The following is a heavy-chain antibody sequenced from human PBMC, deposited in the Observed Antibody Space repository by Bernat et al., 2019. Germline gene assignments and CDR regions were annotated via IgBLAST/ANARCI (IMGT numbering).Heavy chain of an antibody. CDR2: ISYDTSNK. D-gene: IGHD3-10*01. CDR3: AVDYGSGSYYNWLGQFDY. V-gene: IGHV3-30-3*01. J-gene: IGHJ4*02. CDR1: GFTFSSHA. Sequence: QVQLVESGGGVVQPGRSLRLSCVASGFTFSSHAMHWVRQAPGKGLEWVAVISYDTSNKFYADSVQGRFTISRDNSKNTLYLQMNSLRAEDTAVYYCAVDYGSGSYYNWLGQFDYWGQGTLVTVSS.